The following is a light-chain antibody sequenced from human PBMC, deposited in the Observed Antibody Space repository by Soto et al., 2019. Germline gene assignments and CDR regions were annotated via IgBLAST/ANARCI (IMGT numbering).Light chain of an antibody. V-gene: IGKV3-15*01. CDR1: QSVSSN. Sequence: EIVMTQSPATLSVSPGERATLSCRASQSVSSNLAWYQQKPGQAPRLLIYGASTRATGIPARFSGSGSGTEFTLTFSRLQSEDFAVYYCQQYNNWPPITLGQGTRLEIK. CDR2: GAS. CDR3: QQYNNWPPIT. J-gene: IGKJ5*01.